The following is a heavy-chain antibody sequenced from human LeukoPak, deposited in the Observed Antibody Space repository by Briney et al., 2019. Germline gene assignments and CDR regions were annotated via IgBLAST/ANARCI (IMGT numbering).Heavy chain of an antibody. V-gene: IGHV4-30-4*08. CDR1: GGSISSGDYY. CDR2: IYYSGGT. Sequence: SETLSLTCTVSGGSISSGDYYWSWIRQPPGKGLEWIGYIYYSGGTYYNPSLKSRVTISVDTSKNQFSLKLSSVTAADTAVYYCARTVTTISYWFDPWGQGTLVTVSS. D-gene: IGHD4-11*01. J-gene: IGHJ5*02. CDR3: ARTVTTISYWFDP.